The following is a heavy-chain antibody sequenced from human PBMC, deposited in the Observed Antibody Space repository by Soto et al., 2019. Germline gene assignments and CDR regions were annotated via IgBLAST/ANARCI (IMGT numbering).Heavy chain of an antibody. Sequence: SETLSLTCTVSGGSIRSGDSYWSWIRQPPGKGLEWIGYIYYSGSTYYNPSLESRVTISVDTSKNQFSLKLNSMTAADTAVYYCAREGAAHYSSSYGTPVWGQATTVTVSS. CDR2: IYYSGST. CDR3: AREGAAHYSSSYGTPV. CDR1: GGSIRSGDSY. D-gene: IGHD3-10*01. V-gene: IGHV4-30-4*01. J-gene: IGHJ6*02.